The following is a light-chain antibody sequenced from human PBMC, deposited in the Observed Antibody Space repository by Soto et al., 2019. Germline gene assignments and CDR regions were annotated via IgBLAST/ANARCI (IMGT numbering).Light chain of an antibody. CDR2: GAS. Sequence: VLTQSPVTLSLSPGERATLSCRASQRVNSNYFAWYQQKPGQAPRLLVFGASTRATGIPDRISGSGSGTDFILTISRVEPEDFAVYYCQQYTASSGIFTFGPGTKVDIK. CDR1: QRVNSNY. J-gene: IGKJ3*01. V-gene: IGKV3-20*01. CDR3: QQYTASSGIFT.